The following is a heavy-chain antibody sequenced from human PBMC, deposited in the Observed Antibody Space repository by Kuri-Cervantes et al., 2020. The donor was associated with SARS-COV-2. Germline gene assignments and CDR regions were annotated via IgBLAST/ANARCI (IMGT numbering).Heavy chain of an antibody. J-gene: IGHJ6*03. CDR3: ARAGREGLLWFGDSYYYYYMDV. D-gene: IGHD3-10*01. V-gene: IGHV1-46*01. Sequence: ASVKVSCKASGYTFTSYYVHWVRLARGQGFEWMGMINPNGGSTTYAQKFQGRVTMTRDTSTSTAFMDLNSLRSEDTAVYYCARAGREGLLWFGDSYYYYYMDVWGKGTTVTVSS. CDR1: GYTFTSYY. CDR2: INPNGGST.